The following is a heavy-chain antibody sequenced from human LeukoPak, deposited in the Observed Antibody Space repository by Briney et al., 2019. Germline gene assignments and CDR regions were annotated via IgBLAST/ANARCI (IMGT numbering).Heavy chain of an antibody. V-gene: IGHV3-66*04. J-gene: IGHJ4*02. D-gene: IGHD5-12*01. CDR2: IYSGGST. CDR3: ARPGRDGYNGLIDY. CDR1: GFTVSSNY. Sequence: PGGSLRLSCAASGFTVSSNYMSWVRQAPGKGLEWVSVIYSGGSTYYADSVKGRFTISRGNSKNTLYLQMDSLRAEDTAVYYCARPGRDGYNGLIDYWGQGTLVTVSS.